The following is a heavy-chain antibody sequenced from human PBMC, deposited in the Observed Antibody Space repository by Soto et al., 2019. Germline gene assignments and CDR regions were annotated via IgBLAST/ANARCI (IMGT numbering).Heavy chain of an antibody. V-gene: IGHV3-43D*04. CDR3: AKPDRSDYYGMDV. Sequence: PGGSLRLSCAASGFTFDDYAMHWVRQAPGKGLEWVSLISWDGGSTYYADSVKGRFTISRDNSKNSLYLQMNSLRAEDTALYYCAKPDRSDYYGMDVWGQGTLVTVSS. D-gene: IGHD3-22*01. CDR2: ISWDGGST. J-gene: IGHJ6*02. CDR1: GFTFDDYA.